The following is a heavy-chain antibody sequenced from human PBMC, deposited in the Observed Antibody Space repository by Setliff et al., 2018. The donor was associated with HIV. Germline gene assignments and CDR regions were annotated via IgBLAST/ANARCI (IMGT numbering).Heavy chain of an antibody. J-gene: IGHJ5*02. V-gene: IGHV4-31*11. CDR1: GGSISSGGYY. Sequence: SETLSLTCAVSGGSISSGGYYWSWIRQHPGGGLEWIGYINHTGKTYYNPSLQSRIIMSLDMSQNQFSLKLSSVTAADTAVYYCAKEGNSVDNWLDPWGPGTLVTVSS. CDR2: INHTGKT. CDR3: AKEGNSVDNWLDP. D-gene: IGHD1-26*01.